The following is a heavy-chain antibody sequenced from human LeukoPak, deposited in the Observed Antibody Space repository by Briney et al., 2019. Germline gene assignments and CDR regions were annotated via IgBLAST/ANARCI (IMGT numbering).Heavy chain of an antibody. D-gene: IGHD2-2*01. V-gene: IGHV1-2*02. CDR3: ARDLAVVVPAANEGPLDY. CDR2: INPNSGGT. Sequence: ASVKVSCKASGYTFTSYYMHWVRQAPGQGLEWMGWINPNSGGTNYAQKFQGRVTMTRDTSISTAYMELSRLRSDDTAVYYCARDLAVVVPAANEGPLDYWGQGTLVTVSS. J-gene: IGHJ4*02. CDR1: GYTFTSYY.